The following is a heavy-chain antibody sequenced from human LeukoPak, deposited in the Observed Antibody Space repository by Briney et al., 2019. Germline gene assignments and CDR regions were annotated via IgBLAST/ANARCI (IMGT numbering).Heavy chain of an antibody. CDR3: ARDNIYGEFDY. CDR2: IIPIFGTA. V-gene: IGHV1-69*13. CDR1: GYTFTSYG. J-gene: IGHJ4*02. D-gene: IGHD4-17*01. Sequence: SVKVSCKASGYTFTSYGISWVRQAPGQGLEWMGGIIPIFGTANYAQKFQGRVTITADESTSTAYMELSSLRSEDTAVYYCARDNIYGEFDYWGQGTLVTVSS.